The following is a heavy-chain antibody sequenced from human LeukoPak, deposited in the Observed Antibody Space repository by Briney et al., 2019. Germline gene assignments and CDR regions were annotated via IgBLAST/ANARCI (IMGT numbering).Heavy chain of an antibody. CDR1: GFTVSSNY. V-gene: IGHV3-66*01. CDR3: ARAWGYYGMDV. D-gene: IGHD1-26*01. Sequence: GSLGLSCAASGFTVSSNYMSWVRQAPGKGLEWVSVIYSGGSTYYADSVKGRFTISRDNSKNTLYPQMNSLRAEDTAVYYCARAWGYYGMDVWGQGTTVTVSS. CDR2: IYSGGST. J-gene: IGHJ6*02.